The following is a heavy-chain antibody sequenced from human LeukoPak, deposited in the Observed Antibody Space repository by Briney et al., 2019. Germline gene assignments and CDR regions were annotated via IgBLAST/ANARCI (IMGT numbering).Heavy chain of an antibody. Sequence: GGSLRLSCAASGFTFSSYGMHWVRQAPGKGLEWVAFIRYDGSNKHYADSVKGRFTISGDNSKNTLYLQMTSLRIEDTAVYYCAKEVGAAALDYWGQGTLVTVSS. CDR2: IRYDGSNK. CDR1: GFTFSSYG. J-gene: IGHJ4*02. CDR3: AKEVGAAALDY. V-gene: IGHV3-30*02. D-gene: IGHD6-13*01.